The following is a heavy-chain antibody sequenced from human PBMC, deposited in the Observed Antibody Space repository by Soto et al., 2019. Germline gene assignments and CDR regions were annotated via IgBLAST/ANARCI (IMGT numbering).Heavy chain of an antibody. CDR3: ARTDAYNSSFFDS. V-gene: IGHV4-31*03. D-gene: IGHD6-6*01. Sequence: QVQLQEMGPGLVKPSQTLTVTCTVSGDSVNSAYWSWIRQLPGKGLEWMGNIYHTGGTFYNPSLKSRLAMSIDTSKPLFSLKLRSVTASDTAVYYCARTDAYNSSFFDSWGQGTVVTVSS. CDR2: IYHTGGT. J-gene: IGHJ4*02. CDR1: GDSVNSAY.